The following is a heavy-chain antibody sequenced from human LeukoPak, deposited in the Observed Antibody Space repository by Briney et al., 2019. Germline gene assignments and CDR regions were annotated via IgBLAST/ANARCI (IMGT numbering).Heavy chain of an antibody. D-gene: IGHD5-18*01. CDR2: INTNTENP. CDR1: GYTFTDYY. CDR3: GRDPKLGIRGYTYGYIDF. J-gene: IGHJ4*02. V-gene: IGHV7-4-1*02. Sequence: ASVKVSCKASGYTFTDYYINWVRQAPGQGLEWMGWINTNTENPTYAQGFTGRYVFSLDTSVSTAYLQISGLKADDTAVYYCGRDPKLGIRGYTYGYIDFWGQGTLVTVSS.